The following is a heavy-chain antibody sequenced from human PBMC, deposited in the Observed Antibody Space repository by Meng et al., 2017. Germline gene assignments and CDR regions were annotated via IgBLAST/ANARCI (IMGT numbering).Heavy chain of an antibody. CDR3: LDEAPRSDY. D-gene: IGHD1-1*01. V-gene: IGHV3-74*01. CDR1: GFTSNHYW. J-gene: IGHJ4*02. CDR2: ISGYGSIT. Sequence: VDAGGGFCTPGVSPSLSCTLFGFTSNHYWMHWVRQVPGKGLVWVSRISGYGSITNYADSVKGRFTISRDNAKHTLYLQMNSLRPEDTAVYYCLDEAPRSDYWGQGSLVTVSS.